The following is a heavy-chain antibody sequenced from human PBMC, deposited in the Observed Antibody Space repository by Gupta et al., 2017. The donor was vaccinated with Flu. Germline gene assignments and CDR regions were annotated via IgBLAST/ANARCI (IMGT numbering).Heavy chain of an antibody. J-gene: IGHJ4*02. Sequence: QVQLVQSGAEVKKPGSSVKVSCKASGGTFSSYAISWVRQAPGQGLEGMGGIIPIFGTAKYAQNCQGRVTITAEKSTSTAEMELSRLSSEDTAVYYCATATGGDGPTLSFDDGCQGTLVTVYS. D-gene: IGHD2-21*02. V-gene: IGHV1-69*06. CDR2: IIPIFGTA. CDR3: ATATGGDGPTLSFDD. CDR1: GGTFSSYA.